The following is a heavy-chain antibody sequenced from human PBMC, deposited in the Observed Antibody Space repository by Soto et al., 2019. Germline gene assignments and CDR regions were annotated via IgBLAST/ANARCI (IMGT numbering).Heavy chain of an antibody. Sequence: LETLSLTWAVEGGSFIGYYWSWIRQPPGKGLEWIGEINHSGSTNYNPSLKSRVTISVDTSKNQFSLKLSSVTAADTAVYYFATLVGAPSRDYWRQGTLVTVSS. D-gene: IGHD1-26*01. CDR3: ATLVGAPSRDY. V-gene: IGHV4-34*01. CDR1: GGSFIGYY. CDR2: INHSGST. J-gene: IGHJ4*02.